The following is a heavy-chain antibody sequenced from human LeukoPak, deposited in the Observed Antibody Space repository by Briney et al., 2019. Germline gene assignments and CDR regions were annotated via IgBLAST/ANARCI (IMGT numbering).Heavy chain of an antibody. Sequence: GGSLRLSCIASGFTFPNYWMSWVRQAPGKGLEWVASIKEDGSDKRYVDAVEGRFTISRDNTKNSLYVQMSSLRAEDTAMYYCARLKDAVTIFDCWGQGILVTVSS. CDR3: ARLKDAVTIFDC. CDR1: GFTFPNYW. J-gene: IGHJ5*01. V-gene: IGHV3-7*01. CDR2: IKEDGSDK. D-gene: IGHD4-17*01.